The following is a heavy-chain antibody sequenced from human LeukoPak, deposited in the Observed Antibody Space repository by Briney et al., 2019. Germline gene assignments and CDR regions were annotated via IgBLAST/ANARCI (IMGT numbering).Heavy chain of an antibody. D-gene: IGHD2-15*01. V-gene: IGHV3-48*04. CDR1: GYPFSNYG. Sequence: GGSLRLSCAASGYPFSNYGMDWVRPTPGRGLEWISYISGRATNTEYADSVKVRFTISRDNAENTLYLQMDNLRAEDTAVYYCAREGGGYRLFEFWGQGLLVTVSS. CDR3: AREGGGYRLFEF. CDR2: ISGRATNT. J-gene: IGHJ4*02.